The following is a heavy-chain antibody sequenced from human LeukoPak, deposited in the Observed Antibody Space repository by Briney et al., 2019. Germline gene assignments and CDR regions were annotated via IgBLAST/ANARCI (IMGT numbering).Heavy chain of an antibody. CDR2: VNSDGRIT. Sequence: GGSLTLSCAASGFIFSNYGMHWVRQAPGKGLAWVSRVNSDGRITKYADSVKGRFTISRDNAKNTLYLQMNSLRAEDTAMYYCVRSDWFDNWGQGTLVTVSS. CDR1: GFIFSNYG. CDR3: VRSDWFDN. J-gene: IGHJ5*02. V-gene: IGHV3-74*03.